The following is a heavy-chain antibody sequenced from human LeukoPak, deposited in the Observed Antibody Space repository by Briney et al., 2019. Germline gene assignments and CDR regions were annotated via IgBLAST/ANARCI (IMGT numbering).Heavy chain of an antibody. CDR3: AKDQGDSSGEGDAFDI. V-gene: IGHV3-7*01. CDR1: GFTFIGYW. J-gene: IGHJ3*02. Sequence: GGSRSLSGAASGFTFIGYWMSGVPQAPGKGRKGGATIKQDGSEKYYVDSVKGRFTISRDNAKNSLYLQMNSLRAEDTAVYYCAKDQGDSSGEGDAFDIWGQGTMVTVSS. D-gene: IGHD6-25*01. CDR2: IKQDGSEK.